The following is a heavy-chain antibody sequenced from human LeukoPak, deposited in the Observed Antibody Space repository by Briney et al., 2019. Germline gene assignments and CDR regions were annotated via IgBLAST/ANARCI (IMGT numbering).Heavy chain of an antibody. CDR1: GFPFSSYW. J-gene: IGHJ4*02. D-gene: IGHD1-26*01. CDR2: INSDGGTT. V-gene: IGHV3-74*01. CDR3: ARRSSGSPPYYFDY. Sequence: GGSLRLSCVASGFPFSSYWMTWVRQAPGKGLVWVSRINSDGGTTNYADYVKGRFTISRDNAKNTLYLQVNSLRAEDTAVYYCARRSSGSPPYYFDYWGQGTLVTVSS.